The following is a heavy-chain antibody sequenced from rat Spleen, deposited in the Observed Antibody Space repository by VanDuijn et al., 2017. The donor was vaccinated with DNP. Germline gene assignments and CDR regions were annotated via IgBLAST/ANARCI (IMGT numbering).Heavy chain of an antibody. D-gene: IGHD1-1*01. V-gene: IGHV5-7*01. CDR2: VIYDGSRT. J-gene: IGHJ4*01. CDR1: GFTFSDYN. CDR3: ARDYYSGDYAMDA. Sequence: EVQLVESGGGLVQPGRSLKLSCAASGFTFSDYNMAWLRQAPKKGPEWVATVIYDGSRTSYRDSVKGRFIISRDNTKNTLYLQMNSLRSEDTATYYCARDYYSGDYAMDAWGQGTSVTVSS.